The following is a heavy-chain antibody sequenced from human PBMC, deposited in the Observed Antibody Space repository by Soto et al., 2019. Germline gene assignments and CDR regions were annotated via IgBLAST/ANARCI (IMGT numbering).Heavy chain of an antibody. CDR2: ISAYSGNT. Sequence: ASVKVSCKASGYTFTSYGISWVRQAPGQGLEWMGWISAYSGNTDYAQKLQGRVTMTTDTSTSTAYMELRSLRSDDPAVYYCARHYDILTGYYLEVGYWGQGTLVTVSS. J-gene: IGHJ4*02. V-gene: IGHV1-18*01. D-gene: IGHD3-9*01. CDR1: GYTFTSYG. CDR3: ARHYDILTGYYLEVGY.